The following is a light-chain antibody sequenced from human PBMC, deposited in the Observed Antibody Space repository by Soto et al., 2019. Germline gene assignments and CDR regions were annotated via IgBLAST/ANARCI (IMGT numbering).Light chain of an antibody. CDR1: SSNIGAGYD. V-gene: IGLV1-40*01. J-gene: IGLJ2*01. CDR3: QSYDSSLSV. Sequence: QAVVTQPPSVSGAPGQRVTISCTGSSSNIGAGYDVHWYQQLPGTAPKLLIYGNSNRPSGVPDRFSGSKSGTSASPAITGLQAEDEADYYCQSYDSSLSVFGGGTKLTVL. CDR2: GNS.